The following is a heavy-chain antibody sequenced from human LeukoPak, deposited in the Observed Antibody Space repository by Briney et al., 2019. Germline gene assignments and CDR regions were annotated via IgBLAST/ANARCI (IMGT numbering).Heavy chain of an antibody. V-gene: IGHV3-30*02. CDR1: GFTFSSYG. CDR3: AKERTMVRGVFAFDI. CDR2: IRYDGSNK. Sequence: GGSLRLSCAASGFTFSSYGMHWVRQAPGKGLEWVAFIRYDGSNKYYADSVKGRFTISRDNSKNTLYLQMNSLRAEDTAVYYCAKERTMVRGVFAFDIWGQGTMVTVSS. J-gene: IGHJ3*02. D-gene: IGHD3-10*01.